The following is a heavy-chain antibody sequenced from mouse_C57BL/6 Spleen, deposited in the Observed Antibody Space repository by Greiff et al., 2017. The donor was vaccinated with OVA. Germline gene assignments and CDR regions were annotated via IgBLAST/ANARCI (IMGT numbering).Heavy chain of an antibody. CDR3: AREGGGNYPFAY. D-gene: IGHD2-1*01. J-gene: IGHJ3*01. V-gene: IGHV1-82*01. CDR2: IYPGDGDT. Sequence: QVQLQQSGPELVKPGASVKISCKASGYAFSSSWMNWVKQRPGKGLEWIGRIYPGDGDTNYNGKFKGKATLTADKSSSTAYMQLSSLTSEDSAVYFCAREGGGNYPFAYWGQGTLVTVSA. CDR1: GYAFSSSW.